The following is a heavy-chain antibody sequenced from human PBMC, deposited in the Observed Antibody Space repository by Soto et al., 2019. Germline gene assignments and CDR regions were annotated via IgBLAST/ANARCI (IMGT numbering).Heavy chain of an antibody. CDR3: SRLTISLVRGVPNLFDP. D-gene: IGHD3-10*01. Sequence: SETLSLTCSVSGYSIRSYYWSWIRQPPGKGLEWIGHIYYSGSTNYNSSLKSRVTISVDTSKNHFSLKLSSVTAADTSVYYFSRLTISLVRGVPNLFDPWGHGTLVTVS. CDR2: IYYSGST. CDR1: GYSIRSYY. J-gene: IGHJ5*02. V-gene: IGHV4-59*08.